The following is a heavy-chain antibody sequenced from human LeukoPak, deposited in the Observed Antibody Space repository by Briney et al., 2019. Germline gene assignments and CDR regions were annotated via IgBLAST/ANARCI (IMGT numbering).Heavy chain of an antibody. CDR2: IIPIFGTA. J-gene: IGHJ3*02. Sequence: ASVKVSCKASGGTFSSYAISWVRQAPGQGLEWMGGIIPIFGTANYAQKFQGRVTITTDESTSTAYMELSSLRSEDTAVYYCARDYYYDSSGFEAFDIWGQGTMVTVSS. D-gene: IGHD3-22*01. V-gene: IGHV1-69*05. CDR1: GGTFSSYA. CDR3: ARDYYYDSSGFEAFDI.